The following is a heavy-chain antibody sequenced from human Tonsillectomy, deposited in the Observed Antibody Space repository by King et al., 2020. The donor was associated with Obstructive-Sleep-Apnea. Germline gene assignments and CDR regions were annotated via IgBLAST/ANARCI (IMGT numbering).Heavy chain of an antibody. V-gene: IGHV4-39*07. CDR3: ARDPYSYFDY. Sequence: QLQESGPGLVKPSETLSLTCTVSGGSISSSNYYWGWIRQPPGKGLEWIGSIYYSGSTYYNPSLKSRVTMSVDTSKNQFSPRLTSVTAADTAVYYCARDPYSYFDYWGQGTLVTVSS. CDR1: GGSISSSNYY. D-gene: IGHD1-26*01. J-gene: IGHJ4*02. CDR2: IYYSGST.